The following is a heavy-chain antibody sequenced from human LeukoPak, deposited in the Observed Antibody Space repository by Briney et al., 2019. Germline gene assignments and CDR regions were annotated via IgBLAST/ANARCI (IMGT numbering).Heavy chain of an antibody. Sequence: SETLSLTCTVSGGSISSHYWNWVRQPPGKGLEWIGYAYYSGSTNYSPSLTSRVTISVDTSKKQFSLKLSSVTAADTAVYYCARGRDTSGYYYGMDVWGQGTTVTVSS. CDR3: ARGRDTSGYYYGMDV. D-gene: IGHD3-10*01. V-gene: IGHV4-59*11. CDR1: GGSISSHY. J-gene: IGHJ6*02. CDR2: AYYSGST.